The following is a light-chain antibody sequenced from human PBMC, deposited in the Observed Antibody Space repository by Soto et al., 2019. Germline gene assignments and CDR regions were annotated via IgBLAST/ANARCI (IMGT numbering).Light chain of an antibody. CDR2: GAS. V-gene: IGKV3-15*01. CDR3: QQYNYWPPVT. CDR1: QTISYN. Sequence: EIVMTQSPVTLSLSPGERATLSCRASQTISYNLAWYQQKPGQAPRLLIYGASTRATGIPARFSGTGSGTEYTLTISSLRSEDFGVYFCQQYNYWPPVTFGGGTRVDIK. J-gene: IGKJ4*01.